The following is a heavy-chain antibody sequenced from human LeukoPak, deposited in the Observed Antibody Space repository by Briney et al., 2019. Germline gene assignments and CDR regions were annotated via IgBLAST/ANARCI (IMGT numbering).Heavy chain of an antibody. V-gene: IGHV3-23*01. CDR2: ISNSDGTT. CDR3: AREYSRADAFDI. Sequence: GGSLRLSCVASGFTFSRFSMSWVRQAPGKGLQWVSSISNSDGTTYYGDSVKGRFTISGDSSKNTLYLQMNTLRAEDTAVYYCAREYSRADAFDIWGQGTLVTVSS. CDR1: GFTFSRFS. J-gene: IGHJ3*02. D-gene: IGHD2-15*01.